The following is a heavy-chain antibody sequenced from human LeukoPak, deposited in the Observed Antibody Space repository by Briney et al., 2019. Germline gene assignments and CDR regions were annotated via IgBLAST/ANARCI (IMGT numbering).Heavy chain of an antibody. Sequence: SETLSLTCTVSGGSISSSTYYWGWIRQPPGKGLEWIGTIYYSGSTYYNPSLKSRVTISVDTSKNQFSLKLSSVTAADTAVYYCARDLRGYYYYYMDVWGKGTTVTISS. V-gene: IGHV4-39*07. J-gene: IGHJ6*03. CDR2: IYYSGST. CDR3: ARDLRGYYYYYMDV. CDR1: GGSISSSTYY.